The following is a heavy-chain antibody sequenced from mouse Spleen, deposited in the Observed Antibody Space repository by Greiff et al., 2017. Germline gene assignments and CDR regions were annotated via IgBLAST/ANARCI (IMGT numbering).Heavy chain of an antibody. D-gene: IGHD1-2*01. J-gene: IGHJ2*01. CDR2: ISYSGST. CDR3: ARTATAPFDD. V-gene: IGHV3-2*02. CDR1: GYSITSDYA. Sequence: ESGPGLVKPSQSLSLTCTVTGYSITSDYAWNWIRQFPGNKLEWMGYISYSGSTSYNPSLKSRISITRDTSKNQFFLQLNSVTTEDTATYYCARTATAPFDDWGQGTTLTVSS.